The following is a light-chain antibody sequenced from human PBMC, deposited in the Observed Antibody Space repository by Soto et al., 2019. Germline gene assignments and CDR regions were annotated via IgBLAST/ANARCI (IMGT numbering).Light chain of an antibody. V-gene: IGLV7-46*01. CDR1: TGSVTSGHY. CDR2: DTT. Sequence: QAVVTQEPSLTVSPGGTVTLTCGPSTGSVTSGHYPYWFQQKPGQAPRTLIYDTTNKQSWTPARFSGSLLGGKAALTLSGAQPEDEADYYCLLSYNGARIFGGGTKVTVL. CDR3: LLSYNGARI. J-gene: IGLJ2*01.